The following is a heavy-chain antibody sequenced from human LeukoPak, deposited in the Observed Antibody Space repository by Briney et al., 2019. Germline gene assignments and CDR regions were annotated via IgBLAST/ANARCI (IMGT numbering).Heavy chain of an antibody. J-gene: IGHJ4*02. CDR2: ISWNSGSI. CDR1: GFTFDDYA. D-gene: IGHD3-10*01. Sequence: PGGSLRLSCAASGFTFDDYAMHWVRQAPGKGLGWVSGISWNSGSIGYADSVKGRFTISRDNAKNSLYLQMNSLRAEDTALYYCANSLLWFGEYRDWGQGTLVTVSS. CDR3: ANSLLWFGEYRD. V-gene: IGHV3-9*01.